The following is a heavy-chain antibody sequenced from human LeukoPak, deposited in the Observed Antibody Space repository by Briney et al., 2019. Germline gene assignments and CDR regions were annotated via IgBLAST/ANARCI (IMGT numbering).Heavy chain of an antibody. J-gene: IGHJ3*02. CDR1: GYSFTGYW. V-gene: IGHV5-10-1*01. CDR3: ARVTYDILTGYPGAFDI. CDR2: IAPSDSYT. D-gene: IGHD3-9*01. Sequence: GESLKISCKGCGYSFTGYWITWVRQMPGKGLEWMGRIAPSDSYTNYSPSFQGHVTISADKSITTAYLQWSSLKASDTATYYCARVTYDILTGYPGAFDIWGQGTMVTVSS.